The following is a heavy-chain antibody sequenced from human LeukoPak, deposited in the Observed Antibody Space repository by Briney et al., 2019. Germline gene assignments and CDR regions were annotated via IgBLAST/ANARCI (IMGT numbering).Heavy chain of an antibody. Sequence: PGGSLRLSCAASGFTFSSYWMSWVRQAPGKGLEWVANIKQDGSEKYYVDSVKGRFTISRDNAKNSLYLQMNSLRAEDTAVYYCAREPIGYCSSTSYYTNSHDAFDIWGQGTMVSVSS. CDR3: AREPIGYCSSTSYYTNSHDAFDI. V-gene: IGHV3-7*01. J-gene: IGHJ3*02. CDR1: GFTFSSYW. D-gene: IGHD2-2*02. CDR2: IKQDGSEK.